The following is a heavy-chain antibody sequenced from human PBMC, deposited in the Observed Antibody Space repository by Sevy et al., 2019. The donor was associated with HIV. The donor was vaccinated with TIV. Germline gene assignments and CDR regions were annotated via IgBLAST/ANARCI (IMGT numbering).Heavy chain of an antibody. D-gene: IGHD3-10*01. J-gene: IGHJ3*02. V-gene: IGHV4-30-2*01. CDR1: GGSLISGPYS. CDR2: TYQGGSS. Sequence: SETLSLTCAVSGGSLISGPYSWSWIRQPPGKGLEWIGYTYQGGSSYYNPSLKSRVTISVDRSRKHFSLNLHSVTAADTAVYFCARGDDTYGQGPFDIWGLGAMVTVSS. CDR3: ARGDDTYGQGPFDI.